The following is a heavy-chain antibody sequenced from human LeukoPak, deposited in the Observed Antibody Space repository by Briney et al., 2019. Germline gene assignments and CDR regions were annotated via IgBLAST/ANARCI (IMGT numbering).Heavy chain of an antibody. CDR1: GFTFSNHG. CDR2: ISYDAIKK. V-gene: IGHV3-30*18. J-gene: IGHJ4*02. Sequence: PGGSLRLSCAASGFTFSNHGMHWVRQAPGKGLEGVAVISYDAIKKNYADSVKGRFIISRDNSKNTLYLQMNSLRPEDTAVYYCAKAFGYSGYDLDYWGQGTLVTVSS. CDR3: AKAFGYSGYDLDY. D-gene: IGHD5-12*01.